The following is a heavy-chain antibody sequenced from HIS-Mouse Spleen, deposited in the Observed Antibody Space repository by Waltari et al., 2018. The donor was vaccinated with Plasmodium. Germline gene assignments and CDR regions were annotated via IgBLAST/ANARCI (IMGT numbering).Heavy chain of an antibody. CDR3: ARSHFRFLEWLFDY. D-gene: IGHD3-3*01. V-gene: IGHV3-30*03. Sequence: QVQLVESGGGVVQPGRSLRLSCAASGFPFSTFLMHWVRQAPGKGLEWVAVISYDGSNKYYADSVKGRFTISRDNSKNTLYLQMNSLRAEDTAVYYCARSHFRFLEWLFDYWGQGTLVTVSS. CDR1: GFPFSTFL. J-gene: IGHJ4*02. CDR2: ISYDGSNK.